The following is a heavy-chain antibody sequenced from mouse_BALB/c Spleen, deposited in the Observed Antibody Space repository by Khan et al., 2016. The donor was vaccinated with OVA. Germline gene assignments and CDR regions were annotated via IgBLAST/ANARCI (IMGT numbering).Heavy chain of an antibody. CDR1: GYTFTDYS. Sequence: QIQLVQSGPELKRPGETVKISCMASGYTFTDYSMHWVKQAPGKGLKWMGWINTETGEPTYADDFKGRFAFSLETSARPAYLQINNLKNEDTATYICAGRKHWYFDVWGAGTTVTVSS. CDR2: INTETGEP. V-gene: IGHV9-2-1*01. CDR3: AGRKHWYFDV. J-gene: IGHJ1*01.